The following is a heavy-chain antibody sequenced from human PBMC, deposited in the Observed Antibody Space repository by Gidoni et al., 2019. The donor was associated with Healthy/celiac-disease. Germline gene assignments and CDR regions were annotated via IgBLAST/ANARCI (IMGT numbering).Heavy chain of an antibody. D-gene: IGHD2-15*01. J-gene: IGHJ4*02. CDR1: GFTFSSDG. V-gene: IGHV3-33*08. CDR3: ARAIVGGNDY. CDR2: IWYDGSNK. Sequence: QVQLVESGGGVVQPGRSLRLYCAASGFTFSSDGMHWVRQAPGQGLEWVAVIWYDGSNKYYADSVKGRFTISRDNSKNTLYLQMNSLRAEDTAVYYCARAIVGGNDYWGQGTLVTVSS.